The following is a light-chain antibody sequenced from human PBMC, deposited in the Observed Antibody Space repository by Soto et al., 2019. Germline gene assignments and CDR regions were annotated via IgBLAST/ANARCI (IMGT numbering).Light chain of an antibody. V-gene: IGKV3-20*01. CDR2: GAS. CDR1: QSVSGTY. J-gene: IGKJ1*01. Sequence: EIVLTQSPVTLSLSPGERATLSCRASQSVSGTYLAWYQQKPGRAPRLLIFGASNRAAGIPDRFSGSGSGTDFTLTISSLEPEDFAVYYCQQYDTSPPTFGQGTKVDIK. CDR3: QQYDTSPPT.